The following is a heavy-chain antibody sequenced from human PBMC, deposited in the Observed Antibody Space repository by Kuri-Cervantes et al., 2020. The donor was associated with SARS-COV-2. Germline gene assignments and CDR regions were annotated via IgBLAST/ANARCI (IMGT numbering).Heavy chain of an antibody. CDR1: GDSFSNSSFY. CDR2: VFNGGSA. CDR3: ARTPDPQLPDYYYYGMDV. V-gene: IGHV4-39*01. Sequence: SETLSLTCTVSGDSFSNSSFYWAWIRQPPGKGLEWIGSVFNGGSAYYNPSLKTRLTIFEDMSKNQVSLKLSSVTAADTAVYYCARTPDPQLPDYYYYGMDVWGQGTTVTVSS. D-gene: IGHD1-14*01. J-gene: IGHJ6*02.